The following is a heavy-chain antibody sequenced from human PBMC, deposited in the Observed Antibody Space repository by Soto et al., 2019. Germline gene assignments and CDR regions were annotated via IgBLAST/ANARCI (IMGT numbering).Heavy chain of an antibody. Sequence: PGGSLRLSCAASGFTFSSYGMHWVRQAPGKGLEWVAVIWYDGSNKYYADSVKGRFTISRDNSKNTLYLQMNSLRAEDTAVYYCARGRTSYCSSTSCLYYYGMDVWGQGTTVTVSS. V-gene: IGHV3-33*01. CDR3: ARGRTSYCSSTSCLYYYGMDV. J-gene: IGHJ6*02. CDR2: IWYDGSNK. CDR1: GFTFSSYG. D-gene: IGHD2-2*01.